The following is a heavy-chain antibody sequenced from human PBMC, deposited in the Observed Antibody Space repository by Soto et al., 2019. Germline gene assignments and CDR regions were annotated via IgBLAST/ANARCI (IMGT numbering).Heavy chain of an antibody. CDR1: GGTFSTYG. CDR2: IIPICETT. CDR3: ARDEAEAARSGVDV. V-gene: IGHV1-69*01. Sequence: QGQLVQSGAEVKKPVYSVKVACKASGGTFSTYGINWVRQAPGQVLEWMGGIIPICETTNYAQKFQGKFPITAAESTSIVYLELSSLRSEDTAASFCARDEAEAARSGVDVWGQGTTVTVSS. J-gene: IGHJ6*02. D-gene: IGHD6-13*01.